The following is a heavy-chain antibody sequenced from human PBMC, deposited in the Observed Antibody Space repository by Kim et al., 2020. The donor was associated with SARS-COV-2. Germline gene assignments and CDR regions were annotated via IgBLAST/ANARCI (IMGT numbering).Heavy chain of an antibody. D-gene: IGHD3-10*01. CDR1: GYTFTSYA. CDR3: ARDRRITMVRGVITSGMDV. J-gene: IGHJ6*02. Sequence: ASVKVSCKASGYTFTSYAMHWVRQAPGQRLEWMGWINAGNGNTKYSQKFQGRVTITRDTSASTAYMELSSLRSEDTAVYYCARDRRITMVRGVITSGMDVWGQGTTVTVSS. V-gene: IGHV1-3*01. CDR2: INAGNGNT.